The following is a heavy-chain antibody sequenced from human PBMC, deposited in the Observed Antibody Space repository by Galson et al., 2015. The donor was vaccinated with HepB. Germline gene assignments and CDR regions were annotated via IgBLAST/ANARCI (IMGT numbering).Heavy chain of an antibody. D-gene: IGHD5-24*01. Sequence: SVKVSCKASGFTFTSSAVQWVPQARGQRLEWIGWIVVGNGNTNYAQKFQERITITRDMSTSTAYMELSSLRSEDTAVYYCAADPGGRDGYNYEMDFDYWGQGTLVTVSS. J-gene: IGHJ4*02. CDR3: AADPGGRDGYNYEMDFDY. V-gene: IGHV1-58*01. CDR2: IVVGNGNT. CDR1: GFTFTSSA.